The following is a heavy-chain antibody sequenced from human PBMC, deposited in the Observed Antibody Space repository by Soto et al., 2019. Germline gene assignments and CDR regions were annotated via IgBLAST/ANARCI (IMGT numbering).Heavy chain of an antibody. D-gene: IGHD3-3*01. CDR2: INPSPDIT. J-gene: IGHJ3*01. Sequence: SVKVSCKASGYSFSNFYIHWVRQGPGQGLEWMGRINPSPDITNYAQKFQGRVTVTADRSTSTAYMELTSLKSEDTAVYYCARDRITTRGDAFDLWGQGTMVTVSS. CDR1: GYSFSNFY. V-gene: IGHV1-69*04. CDR3: ARDRITTRGDAFDL.